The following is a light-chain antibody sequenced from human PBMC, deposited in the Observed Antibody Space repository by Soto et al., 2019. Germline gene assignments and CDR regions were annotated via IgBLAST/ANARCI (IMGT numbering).Light chain of an antibody. CDR3: QPYGSSGT. CDR1: QSVSNNY. Sequence: EILMTQSPATLSLSPGSRSPRSRMANQSVSNNYLAWYQQKPGQPPRLLIYCASNRATGTPDRFSGSGSGTDFTLTISRLEPEDFAVYYCQPYGSSGTFGKGNQLDIK. CDR2: CAS. J-gene: IGKJ1*01. V-gene: IGKV3-20*01.